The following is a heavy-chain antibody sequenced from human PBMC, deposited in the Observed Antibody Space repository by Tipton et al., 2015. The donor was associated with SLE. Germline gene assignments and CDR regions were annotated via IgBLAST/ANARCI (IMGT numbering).Heavy chain of an antibody. CDR2: INHSGST. V-gene: IGHV4-34*01. CDR1: GGSFSGYY. CDR3: GRAPGLERDSSYFYYMDV. Sequence: TLSLTCSVYGGSFSGYYWSWIRQPPGKGLEWIGEINHSGSTNYKPSLKSRVTISVDTSKNQFSLKLNSVTAADTAVYYCGRAPGLERDSSYFYYMDVWGKGTTVTVSS. J-gene: IGHJ6*03. D-gene: IGHD3/OR15-3a*01.